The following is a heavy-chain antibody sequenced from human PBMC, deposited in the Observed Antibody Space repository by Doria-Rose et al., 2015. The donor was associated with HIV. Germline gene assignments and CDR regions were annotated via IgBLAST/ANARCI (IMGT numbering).Heavy chain of an antibody. CDR2: ISWDSGAK. CDR1: GFSFASYA. V-gene: IGHV3-9*01. Sequence: VQLQESGGGLVQPGRSLRLSCVGSGFSFASYAMHWVRLAPGKGLEWVAGISWDSGAKGNADSVEGRFTISRDNAKKSVYLEMRSLRPEDTAFYYCAKAPIIGPKYYFYMDVWGKGTSVTVSS. J-gene: IGHJ6*03. CDR3: AKAPIIGPKYYFYMDV. D-gene: IGHD3-3*01.